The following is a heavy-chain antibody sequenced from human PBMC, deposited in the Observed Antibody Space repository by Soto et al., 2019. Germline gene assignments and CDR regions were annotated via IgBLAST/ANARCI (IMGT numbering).Heavy chain of an antibody. J-gene: IGHJ4*02. CDR3: AKDAIVVSSSFNYFDF. V-gene: IGHV3-23*01. Sequence: GGSLRLACLVSGFIPRSYAMSWVRQAPGKGLEWVSGISGSGGATSYADSVKGRFTISRDNSKNTLYLQMNSLSAEDTAIYYCAKDAIVVSSSFNYFDFWGQGALVTVSS. CDR2: ISGSGGAT. CDR1: GFIPRSYA. D-gene: IGHD6-13*01.